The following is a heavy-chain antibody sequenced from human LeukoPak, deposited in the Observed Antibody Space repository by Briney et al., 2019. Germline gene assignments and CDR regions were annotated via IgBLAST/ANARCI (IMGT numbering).Heavy chain of an antibody. V-gene: IGHV3-30*18. Sequence: GGSLRLSCAASGFTFSNAWMSWVRQAPGKGLEWVAVISYDGSNKYYADSVKGRFTISRDNSKNTLYLQMNSLRAEDTAVYYCAKPQFGAMAPAGDYWGQGTLVTVSS. CDR1: GFTFSNAW. CDR3: AKPQFGAMAPAGDY. J-gene: IGHJ4*02. D-gene: IGHD5-18*01. CDR2: ISYDGSNK.